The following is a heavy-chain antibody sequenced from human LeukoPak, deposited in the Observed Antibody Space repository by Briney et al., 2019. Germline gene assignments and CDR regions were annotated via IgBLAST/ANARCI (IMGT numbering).Heavy chain of an antibody. CDR3: ASGYDILTGYYVASWFDP. V-gene: IGHV4-59*08. CDR1: GGSISSYY. D-gene: IGHD3-9*01. CDR2: IYYSGST. Sequence: SETLSLTCTVSGGSISSYYWSWIRQPPGKGLEWIGYIYYSGSTNYNPSLKSRVTISVDTSRNQFSLKLSSVTAADTAVYYCASGYDILTGYYVASWFDPWGQGTLVTVSS. J-gene: IGHJ5*02.